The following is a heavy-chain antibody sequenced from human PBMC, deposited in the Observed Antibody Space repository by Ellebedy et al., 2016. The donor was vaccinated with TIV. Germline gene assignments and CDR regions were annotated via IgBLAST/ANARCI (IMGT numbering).Heavy chain of an antibody. CDR3: VRSLYVGASIDY. V-gene: IGHV4-59*08. CDR2: VKYSGST. J-gene: IGHJ4*02. CDR1: GGTIGNYY. D-gene: IGHD1-26*01. Sequence: MPSETLSLTCTVSGGTIGNYYWNWIRQPPRKGLEWIGNVKYSGSTNYNPSLTSRVSISVDSSKKQYFLNLSPVTAADTAVYYCVRSLYVGASIDYWGQGTLVTVSS.